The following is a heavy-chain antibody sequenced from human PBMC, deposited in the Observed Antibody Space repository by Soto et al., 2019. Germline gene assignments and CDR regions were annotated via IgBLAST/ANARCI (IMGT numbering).Heavy chain of an antibody. J-gene: IGHJ4*02. CDR2: IYHSGST. Sequence: PSETLSLTCAVSGVSISTDNWWTWVRQPPGKGLEWVGEIYHSGSTNYNPSLESRVTISLDKSKNQFSLRLSSVTAADTAVYYCAKRMGPPLWGQGTLVTVSS. D-gene: IGHD6-25*01. CDR3: AKRMGPPL. CDR1: GVSISTDNW. V-gene: IGHV4-4*02.